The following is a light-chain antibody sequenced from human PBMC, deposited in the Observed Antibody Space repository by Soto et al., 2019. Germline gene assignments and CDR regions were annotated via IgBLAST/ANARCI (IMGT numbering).Light chain of an antibody. V-gene: IGKV3-15*01. CDR2: GAS. CDR3: QQYNNWPPFT. CDR1: QSVSSN. Sequence: EVVMTQSPATLSVSPGERATLSCWASQSVSSNLAWYQQKPGQAPRLLIYGASNRATGIPARFSGSGSGTDFTLTISSLQSEDFAVYYCQQYNNWPPFTFGQGTKLEIK. J-gene: IGKJ2*01.